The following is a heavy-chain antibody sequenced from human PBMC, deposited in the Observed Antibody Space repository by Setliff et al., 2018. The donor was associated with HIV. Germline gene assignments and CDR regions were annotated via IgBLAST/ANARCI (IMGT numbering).Heavy chain of an antibody. D-gene: IGHD6-13*01. J-gene: IGHJ6*03. CDR1: GGSISSHY. CDR2: IYYSGST. CDR3: ARGGGSTWAFHYFMDV. V-gene: IGHV4-59*11. Sequence: SETLSLTCTVSGGSISSHYWSWIRQPPGKGLEWIGYIYYSGSTNYSSSLKSRVTISVDTSKNQFSLKLSSVTAADTAVYYCARGGGSTWAFHYFMDVWGKGTTVTVSS.